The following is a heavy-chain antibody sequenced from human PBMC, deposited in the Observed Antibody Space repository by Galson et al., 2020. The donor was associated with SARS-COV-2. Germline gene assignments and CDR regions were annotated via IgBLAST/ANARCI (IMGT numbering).Heavy chain of an antibody. Sequence: GGSLRLSCEASGFSFNTYTIHWVRQAPGKGPEWISYISNAAGAKYYTDPAKGRFSTSRDYAKNSVYLQMNGLRTEDTAVYYCATGRGVEVPRVGWARYYFDTWGQGTQVTVSS. CDR1: GFSFNTYT. CDR3: ATGRGVEVPRVGWARYYFDT. D-gene: IGHD2-2*01. V-gene: IGHV3-48*01. J-gene: IGHJ4*02. CDR2: ISNAAGAK.